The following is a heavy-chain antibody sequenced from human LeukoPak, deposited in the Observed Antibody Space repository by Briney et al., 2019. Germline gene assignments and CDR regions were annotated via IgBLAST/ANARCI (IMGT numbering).Heavy chain of an antibody. V-gene: IGHV3-30*03. D-gene: IGHD3-16*01. CDR2: ISYDGSSK. CDR3: VTDY. CDR1: GFTFSSYG. J-gene: IGHJ4*02. Sequence: PGGSLRLSCAASGFTFSSYGMHWVRQAPGKGLEWVTFISYDGSSKDYADSGKGRFTISRDNSKNTLYLKMTSLRAEETAVYYCVTDYWGQGTLVTVSS.